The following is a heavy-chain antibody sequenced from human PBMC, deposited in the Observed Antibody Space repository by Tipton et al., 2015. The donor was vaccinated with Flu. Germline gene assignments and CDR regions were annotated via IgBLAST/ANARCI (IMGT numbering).Heavy chain of an antibody. D-gene: IGHD3-3*01. CDR2: INPNSGGT. CDR1: GYTFTGYY. CDR3: ARDDANTIFGVVKEPSGFDP. Sequence: QSGAEVKKPGASVKVSCKASGYTFTGYYMHWVRQAPGQGLEWMGWINPNSGGTNYAQKFQGWVTMTRDTSISTAYMELSRLRSDDTAVYYCARDDANTIFGVVKEPSGFDPWGQGTLVTVSS. J-gene: IGHJ5*02. V-gene: IGHV1-2*04.